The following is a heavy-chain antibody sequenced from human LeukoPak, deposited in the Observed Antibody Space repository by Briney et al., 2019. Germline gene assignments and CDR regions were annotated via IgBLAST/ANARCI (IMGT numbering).Heavy chain of an antibody. J-gene: IGHJ4*02. CDR1: GFTFSSYA. V-gene: IGHV3-21*01. D-gene: IGHD1-26*01. CDR3: ARDWAYSGSSGFDY. Sequence: GGSLRPSCAASGFTFSSYAMSWVRQAPGKGLEWVSSISSSSSYIYYADSVKGRFTISRDNAKNSLYLQMNSLRAEDTAVYYCARDWAYSGSSGFDYWGQGTLVTVSS. CDR2: ISSSSSYI.